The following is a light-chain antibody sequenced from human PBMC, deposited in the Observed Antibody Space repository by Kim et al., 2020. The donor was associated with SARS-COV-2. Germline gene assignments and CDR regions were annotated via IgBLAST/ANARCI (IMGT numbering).Light chain of an antibody. CDR3: QSYDSSLSGFYV. CDR2: DNT. V-gene: IGLV1-40*01. J-gene: IGLJ1*01. CDR1: SSNIGAGYD. Sequence: QSVLTQPPSVSGAPGQRVSISCTGTSSNIGAGYDVHWYQQLPGTAPKLLIYDNTNRPSGVPDRFSGSNSGTSASLAITGLQTEDEADYYCQSYDSSLSGFYVFGTGTKVTVL.